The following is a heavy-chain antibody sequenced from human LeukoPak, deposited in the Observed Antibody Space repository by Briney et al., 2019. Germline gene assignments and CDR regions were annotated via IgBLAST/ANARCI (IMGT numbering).Heavy chain of an antibody. Sequence: SQTLSLTCTVSGGSISSGGYYWSWIRQHPGKGLEWIGYIYYSGSTYYNPSLKSRVTISVDTSKNQFSLKLSSVTAADTAVYYCARGGVMVSGSYYHWFDPWGQGTLVTVSS. CDR2: IYYSGST. CDR3: ARGGVMVSGSYYHWFDP. CDR1: GGSISSGGYY. V-gene: IGHV4-31*03. J-gene: IGHJ5*02. D-gene: IGHD3-10*01.